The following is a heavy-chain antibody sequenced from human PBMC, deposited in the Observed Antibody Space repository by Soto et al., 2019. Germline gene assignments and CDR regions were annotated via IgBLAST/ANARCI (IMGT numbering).Heavy chain of an antibody. CDR3: ARAQQLDSPYYYYYGMDV. CDR2: INSDGSST. J-gene: IGHJ6*02. D-gene: IGHD6-13*01. Sequence: QPGGSLRLSCAASGFTFSSYWMHWVRQAPGKGLVWVSRINSDGSSTSYADSVKGRFTISRDNAKNTLYLQMNSLRAEDTAVYYCARAQQLDSPYYYYYGMDVWGQGTTVTVSS. CDR1: GFTFSSYW. V-gene: IGHV3-74*01.